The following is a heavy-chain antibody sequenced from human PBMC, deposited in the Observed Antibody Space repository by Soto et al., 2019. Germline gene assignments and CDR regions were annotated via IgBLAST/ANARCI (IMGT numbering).Heavy chain of an antibody. CDR2: INSDGSTT. Sequence: GESLKISCAASGFTFSSHWMHWVRQVPGKGLVWVSRINSDGSTTRYADSVKGRFTISRDNAKNTLYLQMSSLRAEDTAVYYCARAERQVNAIYHYYGIDVWGQGTTVTVSS. D-gene: IGHD2-21*01. V-gene: IGHV3-74*01. CDR1: GFTFSSHW. CDR3: ARAERQVNAIYHYYGIDV. J-gene: IGHJ6*02.